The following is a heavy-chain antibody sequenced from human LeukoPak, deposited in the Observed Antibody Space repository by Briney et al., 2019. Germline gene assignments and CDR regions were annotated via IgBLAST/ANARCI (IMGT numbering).Heavy chain of an antibody. CDR1: GGSFSGYY. CDR2: INHSGST. CDR3: ARGHPFDY. Sequence: SETLSLTCAVYGGSFSGYYWSWIRQPPGKGLEWIGEINHSGSTNYNPSLKSRVTISVDTSKNQFSRKLSSVTAADTAVYYCARGHPFDYWGQGTLVTVSS. J-gene: IGHJ4*02. V-gene: IGHV4-34*01.